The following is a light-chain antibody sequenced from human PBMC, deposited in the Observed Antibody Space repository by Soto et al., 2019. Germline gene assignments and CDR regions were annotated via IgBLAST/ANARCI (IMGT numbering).Light chain of an antibody. V-gene: IGKV3-20*01. CDR2: GAS. CDR1: QTVSNYY. J-gene: IGKJ4*01. Sequence: EIVLTQSPGTLSLSPGERATLSCRASQTVSNYYLAWYQQKPGQAPGLLIYGASVRASGIPDRFSGSGSGTEFSLTITRLEPEDFAVYYCQQYGSSDPLTFGGGTRVDIK. CDR3: QQYGSSDPLT.